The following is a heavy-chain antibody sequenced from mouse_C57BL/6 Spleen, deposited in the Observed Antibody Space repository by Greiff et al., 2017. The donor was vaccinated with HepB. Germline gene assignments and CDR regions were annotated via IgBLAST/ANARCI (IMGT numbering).Heavy chain of an antibody. Sequence: QVHVKQSGAELVRPGASVTLSCKASGYTFTDYEMHWVKQTPVHGLEWIGAIDPETGGTAYNQKFKGKAILTADKSSSTAYMELRSLTSEDSAVYYCTREEGDDYENAMDYWGQGTSVTVAS. CDR1: GYTFTDYE. CDR2: IDPETGGT. V-gene: IGHV1-15*01. D-gene: IGHD2-4*01. CDR3: TREEGDDYENAMDY. J-gene: IGHJ4*01.